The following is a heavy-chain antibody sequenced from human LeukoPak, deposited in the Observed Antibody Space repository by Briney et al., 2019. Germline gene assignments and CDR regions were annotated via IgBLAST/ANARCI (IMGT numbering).Heavy chain of an antibody. J-gene: IGHJ4*02. CDR2: IGISGGEI. CDR3: AKDRDSGSLDY. V-gene: IGHV3-23*01. CDR1: GFTFSGYA. D-gene: IGHD3-10*01. Sequence: GGSLRLSCAASGFTFSGYAMSWVRQAPGKGLEWVSGIGISGGEIYYADSVKGRFTISRDNSKDTLYLQMNSLRAEDTAVYYCAKDRDSGSLDYWGQGTLVTVSS.